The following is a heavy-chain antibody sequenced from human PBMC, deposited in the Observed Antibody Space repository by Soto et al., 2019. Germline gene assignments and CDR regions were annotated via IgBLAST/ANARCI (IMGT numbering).Heavy chain of an antibody. CDR3: ARGMATITFDY. CDR2: IYYSGST. V-gene: IGHV4-61*01. CDR1: GGSISSSSYY. Sequence: SETLSLTCTVSGGSISSSSYYWSWIRQPPGKGLEWIGYIYYSGSTNYNPSLKSRVTISVDTSKNQFSLKLSSATAADTAVYYCARGMATITFDYWGQGTLVTVSS. D-gene: IGHD4-4*01. J-gene: IGHJ4*02.